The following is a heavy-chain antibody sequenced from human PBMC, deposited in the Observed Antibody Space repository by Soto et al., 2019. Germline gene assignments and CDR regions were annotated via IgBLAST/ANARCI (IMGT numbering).Heavy chain of an antibody. CDR3: ARDLDSSSRNYGMDV. J-gene: IGHJ6*02. D-gene: IGHD6-6*01. CDR2: IIPIFGTA. V-gene: IGHV1-69*13. CDR1: GGTFSSYA. Sequence: AASVKVSCKASGGTFSSYAISWVRQAPGQGLEWMGGIIPIFGTANYAQKFQGRVTITADESTSTAYMELSSLRSEDTAVYYCARDLDSSSRNYGMDVWGQGTTVTVSS.